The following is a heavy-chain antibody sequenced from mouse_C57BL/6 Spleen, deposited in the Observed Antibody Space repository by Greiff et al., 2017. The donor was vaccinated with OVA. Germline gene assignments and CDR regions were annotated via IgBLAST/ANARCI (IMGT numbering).Heavy chain of an antibody. D-gene: IGHD2-3*01. CDR3: ARWLFDGYGGYFDD. Sequence: QVQLKQPGAELVKPGASVKLSCKASGYTFTSYWMHWVKQRPGRGLEWIGRIAPNSGGTKYNEKFKSKATLTVDKPSSTAYMQLSSLTSEDSAVYYGARWLFDGYGGYFDDWGTGTTVTVSS. V-gene: IGHV1-72*01. J-gene: IGHJ1*03. CDR1: GYTFTSYW. CDR2: IAPNSGGT.